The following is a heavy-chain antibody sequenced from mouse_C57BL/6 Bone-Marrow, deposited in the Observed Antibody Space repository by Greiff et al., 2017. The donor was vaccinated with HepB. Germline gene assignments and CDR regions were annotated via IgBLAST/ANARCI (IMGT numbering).Heavy chain of an antibody. CDR3: ARDSSGPAWFAY. CDR1: GYTFTSYW. CDR2: IYPGSGST. Sequence: QVHVKQPGAELVKPGASVKMSCKASGYTFTSYWITWVKQRPGQGLEWIGDIYPGSGSTNYNEKFKSKATLPVDTSSSTAYMQLSSLTSEDSAVYYCARDSSGPAWFAYWGQGTLVTVSA. D-gene: IGHD3-2*02. J-gene: IGHJ3*01. V-gene: IGHV1-55*01.